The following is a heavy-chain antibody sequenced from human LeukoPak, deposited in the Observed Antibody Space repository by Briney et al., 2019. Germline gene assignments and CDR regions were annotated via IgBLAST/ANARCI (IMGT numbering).Heavy chain of an antibody. CDR1: GFTFSSYA. V-gene: IGHV3-23*01. CDR3: ANCAADPYYYHYMDV. CDR2: ISGSGGST. J-gene: IGHJ6*03. D-gene: IGHD6-13*01. Sequence: GGSLRLSCAASGFTFSSYAMSWVRQAPGKGLEWVSAISGSGGSTYYADSVKGRFTISRDNSKNTLYLQMNSLRAEDTAVYYCANCAADPYYYHYMDVWGKGTTVTVSS.